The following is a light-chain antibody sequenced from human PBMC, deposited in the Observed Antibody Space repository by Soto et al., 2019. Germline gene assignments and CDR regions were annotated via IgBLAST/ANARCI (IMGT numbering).Light chain of an antibody. J-gene: IGKJ1*01. Sequence: DIQMTQSPSTLSGSVGDRVTITCRASQTISSWLAWYQQKPGKAPKLLIYKASTLKSGVPSRFSGSGSGTEFTLTIISLQPDDFATYYCQQYNSYSEAVGQGTKV. CDR3: QQYNSYSEA. V-gene: IGKV1-5*03. CDR1: QTISSW. CDR2: KAS.